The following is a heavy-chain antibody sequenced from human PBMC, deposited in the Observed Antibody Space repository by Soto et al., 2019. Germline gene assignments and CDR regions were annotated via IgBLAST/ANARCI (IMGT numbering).Heavy chain of an antibody. J-gene: IGHJ4*02. CDR2: ISANGGAT. CDR1: GFSFSSYA. D-gene: IGHD4-17*01. V-gene: IGHV3-23*01. Sequence: EVQLLESGGGLVQPGGSLKLSCAASGFSFSSYAMSWVRQAPGKGLEWVAAISANGGATVYADSVKGRFTISRDNSKKTLYRRLNSLRAEDTAIYYCPKSMTTVTSKFDSWGQGTLVSVSS. CDR3: PKSMTTVTSKFDS.